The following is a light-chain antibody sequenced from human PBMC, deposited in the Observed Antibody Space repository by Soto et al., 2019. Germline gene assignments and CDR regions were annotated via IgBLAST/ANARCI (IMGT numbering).Light chain of an antibody. CDR2: GVN. Sequence: QSALTQPASVSGSPGQSITVSCTGSSSDFGDDKYVSWYQQQPGKGPNLLIYGVNSRPSGISNRFSGSKSGNTASLAISRLQSEDEADYFCAAWDDSLHGPVFGGGTKLTVL. CDR3: AAWDDSLHGPV. V-gene: IGLV2-14*01. CDR1: SSDFGDDKY. J-gene: IGLJ2*01.